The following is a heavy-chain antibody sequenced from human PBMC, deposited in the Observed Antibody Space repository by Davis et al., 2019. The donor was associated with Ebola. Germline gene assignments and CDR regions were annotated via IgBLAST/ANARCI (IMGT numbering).Heavy chain of an antibody. CDR2: IYYRGTT. CDR3: ARQYFTRGNYLDH. J-gene: IGHJ4*02. D-gene: IGHD3-10*01. Sequence: SETLSLTCTVSGGSISTYYWSWSRKPPGKGLEWIGNIYYRGTTTYNPSLRSRVTISVDTLNNQFSLKLTSVTAADTAPYYCARQYFTRGNYLDHWGQGALVPVSS. V-gene: IGHV4-59*08. CDR1: GGSISTYY.